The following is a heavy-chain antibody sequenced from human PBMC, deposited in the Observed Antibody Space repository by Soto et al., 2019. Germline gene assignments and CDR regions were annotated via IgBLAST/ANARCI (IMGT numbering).Heavy chain of an antibody. CDR3: ARGRGEFDA. V-gene: IGHV4-34*01. J-gene: IGHJ5*02. CDR2: INHSGNT. Sequence: SETLSLTCAVYGASLSDNYCNWLRQHPGKGLEWIGEINHSGNTNYNPSLRSRVTISIDTSKNQLSLNLRSVSAADTAVYYCARGRGEFDAWGKGTPVTVSS. CDR1: GASLSDNY. D-gene: IGHD2-21*01.